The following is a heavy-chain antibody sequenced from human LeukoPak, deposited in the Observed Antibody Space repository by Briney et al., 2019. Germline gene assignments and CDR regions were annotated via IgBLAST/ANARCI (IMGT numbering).Heavy chain of an antibody. CDR3: ARVPLV. CDR1: GGSISSYY. CDR2: IYYTGST. J-gene: IGHJ4*02. V-gene: IGHV4-59*06. Sequence: KPSGTLSLTCTVSGGSISSYYWSWIRQNPGKGLEWIGYIYYTGSTYYNPSLKSRVTISVDTSKNQFSLKLTSVTAADTAVYYCARVPLVWGQGSLVTVSS.